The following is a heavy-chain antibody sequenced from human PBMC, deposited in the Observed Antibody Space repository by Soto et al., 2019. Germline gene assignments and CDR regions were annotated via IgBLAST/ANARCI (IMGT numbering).Heavy chain of an antibody. V-gene: IGHV3-30*18. J-gene: IGHJ6*02. CDR1: GFTVGSYG. CDR3: AKDGGAYYYGMAV. D-gene: IGHD3-10*01. CDR2: ISYDGSNK. Sequence: QVQLVESGGGVVQPGRSLRLSCAASGFTVGSYGMHWVRQAPGKGLEWVAVISYDGSNKYYADSVKGRFTISRDNSKNTRYLQMNGLRAEDTAVYYCAKDGGAYYYGMAVWGQGTTVTVSS.